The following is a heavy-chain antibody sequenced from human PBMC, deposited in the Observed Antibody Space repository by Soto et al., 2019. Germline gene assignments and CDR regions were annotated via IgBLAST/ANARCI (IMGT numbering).Heavy chain of an antibody. D-gene: IGHD6-6*01. CDR1: GGSFSGYY. J-gene: IGHJ6*03. CDR2: INHSGST. V-gene: IGHV4-34*01. Sequence: PSETLSLTCAVYGGSFSGYYWSWIRQPPGKGLEWIGEINHSGSTNYNPSLKSRVTISVDTSKNQFSLKLSSVTAADTAVYYCARGIAARTKYYYYYMDVWGKGTTDTVSS. CDR3: ARGIAARTKYYYYYMDV.